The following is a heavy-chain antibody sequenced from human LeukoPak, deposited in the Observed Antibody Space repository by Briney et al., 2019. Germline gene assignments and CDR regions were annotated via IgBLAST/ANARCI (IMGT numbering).Heavy chain of an antibody. CDR1: GYTFTSYD. J-gene: IGHJ4*02. CDR3: ASARYSSGWYEGLYFDY. Sequence: ASVKVSCKASGYTFTSYDINWVRQATGQGLEWMGWMNPNSGITGYAQKFQGRVTMTRNTSISTAYMELSSLRSEDTAVYYCASARYSSGWYEGLYFDYWGQGTLVTVSS. CDR2: MNPNSGIT. D-gene: IGHD6-19*01. V-gene: IGHV1-8*01.